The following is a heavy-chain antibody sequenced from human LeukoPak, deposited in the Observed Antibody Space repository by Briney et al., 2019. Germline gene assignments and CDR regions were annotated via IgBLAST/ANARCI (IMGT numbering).Heavy chain of an antibody. D-gene: IGHD3-22*01. Sequence: GGSLRLSCAASGFTFSSYGMHWARQAPGKGLEWVAVIWYDGSNKYYADSVKGRFTISRDNSKNTLYLQMNSLRAEDTAVYYCARSLGGYYDYYYYGMDVWGQGTTVTVSS. V-gene: IGHV3-33*01. CDR2: IWYDGSNK. CDR3: ARSLGGYYDYYYYGMDV. CDR1: GFTFSSYG. J-gene: IGHJ6*02.